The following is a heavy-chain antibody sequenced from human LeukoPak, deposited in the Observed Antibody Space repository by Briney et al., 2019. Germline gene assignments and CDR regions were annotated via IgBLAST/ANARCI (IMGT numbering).Heavy chain of an antibody. CDR3: ARVRIMTTVTTYHWFDP. CDR2: INTNTGNP. CDR1: GYTFTGYA. V-gene: IGHV7-4-1*02. D-gene: IGHD4-17*01. Sequence: PLASVKVSCKASGYTFTGYAMDWVRQAPGQGLEWMGWINTNTGNPTYAQGFTGRFVFSLDTSVSTAYLQISSLKAEDTAVYYCARVRIMTTVTTYHWFDPWGQGTLVTVSS. J-gene: IGHJ5*02.